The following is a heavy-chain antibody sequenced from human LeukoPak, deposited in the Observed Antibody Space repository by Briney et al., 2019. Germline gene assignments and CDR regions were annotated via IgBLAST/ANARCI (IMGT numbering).Heavy chain of an antibody. CDR2: IYYSGST. D-gene: IGHD3-22*01. CDR1: GGSISSGGYY. V-gene: IGHV4-31*03. CDR3: ARDIYYYDSSGYPDNYYYYMDV. J-gene: IGHJ6*03. Sequence: PSETLSLTCTVPGGSISSGGYYWSWVRQHPGKGLEWIGYIYYSGSTYYNPSLKSRVTISVDTSKNQFSLKLSSVTAADTAVYYCARDIYYYDSSGYPDNYYYYMDVWGKGTTVTVSS.